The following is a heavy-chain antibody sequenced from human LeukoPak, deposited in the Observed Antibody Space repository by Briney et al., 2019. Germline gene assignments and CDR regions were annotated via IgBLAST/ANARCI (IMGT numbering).Heavy chain of an antibody. CDR3: ARRGPSYSSGWYTGNWFDP. D-gene: IGHD6-19*01. Sequence: PSETLSLTCTVSGGSISSSSYYWGWIRQPPGKGLEWIGSIYYSGSTYYNPSLKSRVTISVDTSKNQFSLKLSSVTAADTAVYYCARRGPSYSSGWYTGNWFDPWGQGTLVTVSS. CDR1: GGSISSSSYY. V-gene: IGHV4-39*01. CDR2: IYYSGST. J-gene: IGHJ5*02.